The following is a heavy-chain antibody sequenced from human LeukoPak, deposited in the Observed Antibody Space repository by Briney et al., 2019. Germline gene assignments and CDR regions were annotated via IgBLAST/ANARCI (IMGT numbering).Heavy chain of an antibody. CDR3: ARVVLRFLEWLDYFDY. J-gene: IGHJ4*02. CDR2: IKQDGSEK. CDR1: GFTFSSYA. Sequence: PGGSLRLSCAASGFTFSSYAMHWVRQAPGKGLEWVANIKQDGSEKYYVDSVKGRFTISRDNAKNSLYLQMNSLRAEDTAVYYCARVVLRFLEWLDYFDYWGQGTLVTVSS. V-gene: IGHV3-7*01. D-gene: IGHD3-3*01.